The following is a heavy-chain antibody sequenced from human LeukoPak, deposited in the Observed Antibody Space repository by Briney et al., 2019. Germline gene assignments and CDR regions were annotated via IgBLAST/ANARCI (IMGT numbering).Heavy chain of an antibody. CDR2: IIPIFGTA. CDR1: GGTFSSYA. V-gene: IGHV1-69*05. Sequence: SVKVSCKASGGTFSSYAISWVRQAPGQGLEWMGGIIPIFGTANYAQKFQGGVTTTTDESTSTAYMELSSLRSEDTAVYYCARVRWELLSFDYWGQGTLVTVSS. J-gene: IGHJ4*02. D-gene: IGHD1-26*01. CDR3: ARVRWELLSFDY.